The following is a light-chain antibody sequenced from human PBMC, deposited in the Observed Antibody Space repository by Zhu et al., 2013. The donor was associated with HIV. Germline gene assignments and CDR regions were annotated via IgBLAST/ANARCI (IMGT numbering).Light chain of an antibody. CDR2: WAS. V-gene: IGKV4-1*01. J-gene: IGKJ4*01. CDR3: QQRSNWPLT. CDR1: QSVLYTSNNKNF. Sequence: DIVMTQSPDSLAVSLGERATINCKSSQSVLYTSNNKNFLAWYQQKPGQPPKLLIYWASTRKSGVPDRFSGSGSGTDFTLTISSLQAEDVAVYYCQQRSNWPLTFGGGTKVEI.